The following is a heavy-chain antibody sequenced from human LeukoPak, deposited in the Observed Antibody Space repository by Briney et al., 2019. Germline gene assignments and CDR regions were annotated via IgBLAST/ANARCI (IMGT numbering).Heavy chain of an antibody. D-gene: IGHD1/OR15-1a*01. CDR2: ISGSGGST. Sequence: PGGSLRLSCAASGFTFSSYAMSWVRQAPGKGLEWVSAISGSGGSTYYADSVKGRFTISRDNSKNTLYPQMNSLRAEDTAVYYCAKAGLPGTYYYGMDVWGQGTTVTVSS. CDR1: GFTFSSYA. CDR3: AKAGLPGTYYYGMDV. J-gene: IGHJ6*02. V-gene: IGHV3-23*01.